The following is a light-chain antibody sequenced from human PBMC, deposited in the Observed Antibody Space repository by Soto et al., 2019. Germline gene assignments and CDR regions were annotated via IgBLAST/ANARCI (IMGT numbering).Light chain of an antibody. CDR2: GNS. CDR1: SSNIGAGFD. J-gene: IGLJ2*01. Sequence: QPVLTQPPSVSGAPGQRVTISCTGSSSNIGAGFDVHWYHQIAGTAPKLLIYGNSNRPSGVPDRFSGSKSGTSASLAINGLQAEDEADYYCSSFTTSSTLVVFGGGTKLTVL. CDR3: SSFTTSSTLVV. V-gene: IGLV1-40*01.